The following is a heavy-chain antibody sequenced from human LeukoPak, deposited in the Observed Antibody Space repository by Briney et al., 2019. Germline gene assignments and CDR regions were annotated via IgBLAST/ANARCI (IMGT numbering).Heavy chain of an antibody. D-gene: IGHD2-2*01. CDR3: ASRIVVSAAIASDY. J-gene: IGHJ4*02. CDR2: INHSGST. CDR1: GGSFSGYY. V-gene: IGHV4-34*01. Sequence: KPSETLSLTCAVYGGSFSGYYWSWIRQPPGKGLEWIGEINHSGSTNYNPSLKSRVTISVDTSKNQFSLKLSSVTAADTAVYYCASRIVVSAAIASDYWGQGTLVTVSS.